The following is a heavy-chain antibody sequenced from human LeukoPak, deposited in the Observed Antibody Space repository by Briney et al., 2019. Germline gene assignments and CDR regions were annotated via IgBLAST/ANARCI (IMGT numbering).Heavy chain of an antibody. Sequence: PGRSLGLSCAASGFTFTNYDMHWVRQAPGKGLEWVVLISSDGTNKYYADSVKGRFTISRDTSKNTVYLQMNSLRPEDTAVYYCAKNSDFDSSGLSPWGQGTLVTVSS. CDR2: ISSDGTNK. D-gene: IGHD3-22*01. J-gene: IGHJ5*02. CDR1: GFTFTNYD. CDR3: AKNSDFDSSGLSP. V-gene: IGHV3-30*18.